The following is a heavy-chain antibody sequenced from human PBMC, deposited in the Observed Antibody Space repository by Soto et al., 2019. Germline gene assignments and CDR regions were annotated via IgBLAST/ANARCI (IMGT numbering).Heavy chain of an antibody. CDR1: GFTFSNFA. V-gene: IGHV3-23*01. J-gene: IGHJ5*01. Sequence: EVQLLESGGGLVQPGGSLRLSCAASGFTFSNFAMTWVRQAPGKGLEWVAAISASGNSPYYAESARGRFTISRDNSKNLWGLFLAGLRAEDPAKYLCGGWMMLIVVPPAGDSWGKGTRVTVS. CDR3: GGWMMLIVVPPAGDS. D-gene: IGHD3-16*01. CDR2: ISASGNSP.